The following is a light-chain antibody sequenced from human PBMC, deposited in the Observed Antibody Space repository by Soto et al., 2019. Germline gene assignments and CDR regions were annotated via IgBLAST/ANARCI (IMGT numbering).Light chain of an antibody. V-gene: IGKV3-20*01. CDR2: ATS. CDR1: QSISNNY. Sequence: EIVLTQSPGTLSLSPGERATLSCRASQSISNNYLAWYQQRPGQAPRLLIYATSSRATGIPDRFSGSGSGTDFTLTISRLEPEDFAVYYCQQYGDGNSPRYSFGQGTRLDIK. CDR3: QQYGDGNSPRYS. J-gene: IGKJ2*03.